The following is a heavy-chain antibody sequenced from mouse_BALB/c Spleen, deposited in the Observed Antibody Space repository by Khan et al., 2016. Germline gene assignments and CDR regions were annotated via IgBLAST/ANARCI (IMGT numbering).Heavy chain of an antibody. J-gene: IGHJ3*01. Sequence: QVQLQQSGAELAKPGASVKMSCKASGYTFTSYWMHWVKQRPGQGLEWIGYINPSTGYTEYNQKFKDKATLTADKSSSTAYMQLSSLTSEDSAVYYCASQDGITTGFAYWCQGTLVTVSA. D-gene: IGHD2-4*01. CDR3: ASQDGITTGFAY. CDR2: INPSTGYT. V-gene: IGHV1-7*01. CDR1: GYTFTSYW.